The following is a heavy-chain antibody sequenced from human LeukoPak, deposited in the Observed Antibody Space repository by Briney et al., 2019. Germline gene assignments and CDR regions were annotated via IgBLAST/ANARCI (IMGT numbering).Heavy chain of an antibody. D-gene: IGHD6-19*01. CDR3: ARRSGIAVAGAFDY. J-gene: IGHJ4*02. Sequence: GGSLRLSCAASGFTFSTYNMNWVRQAPGKGLEWVSGISGSGDSTYYADSVKGRFTISRDNSKNTLYLQMNSLRAEDTAVYYCARRSGIAVAGAFDYWGQGTLVTVSS. V-gene: IGHV3-23*01. CDR1: GFTFSTYN. CDR2: ISGSGDST.